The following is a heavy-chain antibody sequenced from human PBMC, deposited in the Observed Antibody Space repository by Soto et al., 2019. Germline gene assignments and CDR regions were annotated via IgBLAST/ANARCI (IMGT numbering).Heavy chain of an antibody. J-gene: IGHJ5*02. D-gene: IGHD1-7*01. Sequence: PGGSLRLSCAASGFTLDSYTMNWVRQAPGKGLEWVSSISTITNYMYYVDSVKGRFTISGDNAKHSLYLQMNSLRAEDTAVYYYARDRYTWNYPTWFGPWAREPWSPSPQ. CDR2: ISTITNYM. CDR3: ARDRYTWNYPTWFGP. CDR1: GFTLDSYT. V-gene: IGHV3-21*01.